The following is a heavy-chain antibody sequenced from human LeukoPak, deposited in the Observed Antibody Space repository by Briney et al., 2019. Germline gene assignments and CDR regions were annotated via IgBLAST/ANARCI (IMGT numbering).Heavy chain of an antibody. CDR3: ARGQTYYYGSGSYYAKPYNWFDP. D-gene: IGHD3-10*01. V-gene: IGHV4-34*01. J-gene: IGHJ5*02. CDR1: GGSFSGYY. CDR2: INHSGST. Sequence: SGTLSLTCAVYGGSFSGYYWSWIRQPPGKGREWIGEINHSGSTNYNPSLKSRVTISVDTSKNQLSLKLSSVTAADTAVYYCARGQTYYYGSGSYYAKPYNWFDPWGQGTLVTVSS.